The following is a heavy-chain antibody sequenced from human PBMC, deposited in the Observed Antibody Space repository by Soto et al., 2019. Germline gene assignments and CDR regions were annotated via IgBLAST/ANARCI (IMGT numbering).Heavy chain of an antibody. CDR3: ARDLVGPTHSDC. V-gene: IGHV3-48*03. Sequence: GSLRLSCAASGFTFSTYEMNWVRQAPGKGLEWVSYISSSSSAIYYADSVKGRFTISRDNAKSSLYLQMNSLRADDTAVYYCARDLVGPTHSDCWGHGTLVTVSS. CDR2: ISSSSSAI. D-gene: IGHD1-26*01. J-gene: IGHJ4*01. CDR1: GFTFSTYE.